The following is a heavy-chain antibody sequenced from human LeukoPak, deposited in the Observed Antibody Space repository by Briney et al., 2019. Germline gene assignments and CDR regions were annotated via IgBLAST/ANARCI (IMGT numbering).Heavy chain of an antibody. Sequence: PSETLSLTCTVSGYSISSAYYWGWIRQPPGKGLEWIGTFHHSGSTYYNPSLQSRVTMSVDTSKNQFSLKLSSVTAADTAMYYCASTLKRPDQNTDMLTPSTDYWGQGTLATVSS. CDR3: ASTLKRPDQNTDMLTPSTDY. CDR2: FHHSGST. J-gene: IGHJ4*02. CDR1: GYSISSAYY. D-gene: IGHD5-18*01. V-gene: IGHV4-38-2*02.